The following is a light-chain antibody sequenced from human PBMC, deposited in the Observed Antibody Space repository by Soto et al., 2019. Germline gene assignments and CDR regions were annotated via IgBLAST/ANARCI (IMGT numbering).Light chain of an antibody. CDR3: QQYGTSPST. CDR2: DAS. J-gene: IGKJ3*01. Sequence: PGDRATLSCGASQRVSSSYLAWYQQKPGLAPRLLIYDASSRATGIPDRFSGSGSGTDFTLTISRLEAEDFAVYYCQQYGTSPSTFGPGTKVDIK. CDR1: QRVSSSY. V-gene: IGKV3D-20*01.